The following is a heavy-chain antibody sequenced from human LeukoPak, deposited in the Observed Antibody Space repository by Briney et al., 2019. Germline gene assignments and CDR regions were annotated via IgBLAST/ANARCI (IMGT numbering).Heavy chain of an antibody. CDR2: IYHSGST. V-gene: IGHV4-30-2*01. J-gene: IGHJ6*02. Sequence: SQTLSLTCAVSGGSISSGGYSWSWIRQPPGKGLEWIGYIYHSGSTYYNPSLKSRVTISVDTSKNQFSLKLSSVTAADTAVYYCARISGNMLASDYYGMGVWGQGTTVTVSS. D-gene: IGHD3-10*01. CDR1: GGSISSGGYS. CDR3: ARISGNMLASDYYGMGV.